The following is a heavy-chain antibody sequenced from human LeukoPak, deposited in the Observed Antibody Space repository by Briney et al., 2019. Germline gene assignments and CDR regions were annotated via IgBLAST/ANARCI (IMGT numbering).Heavy chain of an antibody. CDR1: GGSFSDYS. CDR2: INQSGGT. CDR3: ARERMVYGIRGEFVY. V-gene: IGHV4-34*01. Sequence: SETLSLTCAVYGGSFSDYSWTWIRQPPGKGLEWIGEINQSGGTNHNPSLMSRVTISVDTTKNQFSLKLSSLTAADTAVYYCARERMVYGIRGEFVYWGPGTLVTVSS. J-gene: IGHJ4*02. D-gene: IGHD2-8*01.